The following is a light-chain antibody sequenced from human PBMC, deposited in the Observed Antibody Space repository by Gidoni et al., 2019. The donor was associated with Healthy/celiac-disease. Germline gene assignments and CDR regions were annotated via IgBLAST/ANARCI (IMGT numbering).Light chain of an antibody. V-gene: IGKV3-20*01. Sequence: EIVLTQSPCTLSLSPGERATLSCRASQSVSSSYLAWYQQKPGQAPRLLIYGASSRATGLPDRFSGSGSGTDFTLTISRLEPEDFAVYYCQQYGSSLYTFGQGTKLEIK. J-gene: IGKJ2*01. CDR3: QQYGSSLYT. CDR1: QSVSSSY. CDR2: GAS.